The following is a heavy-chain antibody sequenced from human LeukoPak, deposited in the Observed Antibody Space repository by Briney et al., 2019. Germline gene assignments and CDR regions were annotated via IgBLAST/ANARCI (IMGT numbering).Heavy chain of an antibody. J-gene: IGHJ4*02. V-gene: IGHV4-39*01. Sequence: PSETLSLTCTASGGSISSSSYYWGWIRQPPGKGLEWIGSIYYSGSTYYNPSLKRQVTISVDTSKNQFSLKLSSVTAADTAVYYCARRYDYWGQGTLVTVSS. CDR1: GGSISSSSYY. CDR2: IYYSGST. CDR3: ARRYDY. D-gene: IGHD1-1*01.